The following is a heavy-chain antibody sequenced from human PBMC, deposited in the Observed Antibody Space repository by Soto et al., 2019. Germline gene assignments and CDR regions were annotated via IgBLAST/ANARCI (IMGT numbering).Heavy chain of an antibody. CDR3: ARGGIAVDGTHPSTYYYYGMDV. J-gene: IGHJ6*02. V-gene: IGHV4-34*01. CDR2: INHSGST. Sequence: PSETLSLTCAVYGGSFSGYYWSWIRQPPGKGLEWIGEINHSGSTNYNPSLKSRVTISVDTSKNQFSLKLSSVTAADTAVYYCARGGIAVDGTHPSTYYYYGMDVWGQGTTVTVYS. CDR1: GGSFSGYY. D-gene: IGHD6-19*01.